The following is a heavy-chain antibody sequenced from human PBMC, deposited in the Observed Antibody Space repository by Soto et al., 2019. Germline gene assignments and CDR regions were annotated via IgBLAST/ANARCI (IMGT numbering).Heavy chain of an antibody. CDR3: ARGSSELGY. Sequence: EVQLLESGGGLVQPGGSLRLSCVVSGFTFSSHSMSWVRQAPGKGLEWVSSISTSGSGTYHADSVKGWFAISRDNSKNTLFLQMNSLRAEDTAEYYCARGSSELGYWGQGTLVTVSS. V-gene: IGHV3-23*01. CDR1: GFTFSSHS. J-gene: IGHJ4*02. D-gene: IGHD3-10*01. CDR2: ISTSGSGT.